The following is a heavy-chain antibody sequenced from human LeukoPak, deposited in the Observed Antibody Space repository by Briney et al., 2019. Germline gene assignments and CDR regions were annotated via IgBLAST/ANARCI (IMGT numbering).Heavy chain of an antibody. Sequence: GASVKVSCKASGYTFTGYYMHWVRQAPGQGLEWMGWINPNSGGTNYAQKFQGRVTMTRDTSISTAYMELSRLRSDDTTVYYCARVPDSGSYYSGYYYYYYMDVWGKGTTVTISS. D-gene: IGHD1-26*01. V-gene: IGHV1-2*02. J-gene: IGHJ6*03. CDR2: INPNSGGT. CDR3: ARVPDSGSYYSGYYYYYYMDV. CDR1: GYTFTGYY.